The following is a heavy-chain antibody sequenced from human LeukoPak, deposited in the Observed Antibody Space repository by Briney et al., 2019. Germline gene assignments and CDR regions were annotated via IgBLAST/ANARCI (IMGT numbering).Heavy chain of an antibody. Sequence: GGSLRLSCATSGFTFSSYAMHWVRQAPGKGLEWVAVISYDGSNKYYADSVKGRFTISRDKSKNTLYLQMNSLKTEDTAVYYCARDQNNYYYGSGSSYNAPDYWGQGTLVTVSS. D-gene: IGHD3-10*01. CDR3: ARDQNNYYYGSGSSYNAPDY. CDR2: ISYDGSNK. J-gene: IGHJ4*02. V-gene: IGHV3-30-3*01. CDR1: GFTFSSYA.